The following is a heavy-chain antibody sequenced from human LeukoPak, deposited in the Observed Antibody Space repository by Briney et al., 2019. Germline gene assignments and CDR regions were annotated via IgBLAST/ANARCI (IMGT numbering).Heavy chain of an antibody. Sequence: SETLSLTCTVSGGSISSSSYYWGWIRQPPGKGLEWIGSIYYSGSTYYNPSLKSRVTISVDTSKNQFSLKLSSVTPADTAVYYCARKYYYDSERGSFDMWGQGTMVTVSS. V-gene: IGHV4-39*07. CDR2: IYYSGST. D-gene: IGHD3-22*01. CDR1: GGSISSSSYY. J-gene: IGHJ3*02. CDR3: ARKYYYDSERGSFDM.